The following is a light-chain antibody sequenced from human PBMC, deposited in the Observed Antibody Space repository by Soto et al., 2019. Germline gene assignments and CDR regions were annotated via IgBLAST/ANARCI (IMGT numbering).Light chain of an antibody. V-gene: IGKV1-9*01. CDR2: AAS. J-gene: IGKJ3*01. CDR1: QGISSY. Sequence: DIQLTQSPSFLSASVGDRVTITCRASQGISSYLAWYQQKPGKAPKLLIYAASTLQSGVPSRFSGSGCGREFPRTSSSLLLVDVGSYYCQQLFSNLLFTFVPRTKVDI. CDR3: QQLFSNLLFT.